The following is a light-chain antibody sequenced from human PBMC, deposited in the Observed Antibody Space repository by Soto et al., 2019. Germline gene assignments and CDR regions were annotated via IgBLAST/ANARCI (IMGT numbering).Light chain of an antibody. CDR3: QQYNSYSWT. CDR1: QSISSY. J-gene: IGKJ1*01. Sequence: DIQMTQSPSSLSSWLGXTAPITCRASQSISSYLNWYQQKPGKAPKLLIYKASSLESGVPSRFSGSGSGTEFTLTISSLQPDDFATYYCQQYNSYSWTFGQGTKVDIK. V-gene: IGKV1-5*03. CDR2: KAS.